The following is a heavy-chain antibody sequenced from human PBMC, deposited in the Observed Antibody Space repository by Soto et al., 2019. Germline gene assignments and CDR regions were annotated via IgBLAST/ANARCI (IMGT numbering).Heavy chain of an antibody. CDR3: ARVIAAAVDFDY. CDR1: GYTFTSYG. Sequence: ASVKVSCKASGYTFTSYGISWVRQAPGQGLEWMGWISAYNGNTNYAQKLQGRVTMTTDTSTSTAYMELRSLRSDVMAVYYCARVIAAAVDFDYWGQGTLVTVSS. V-gene: IGHV1-18*03. J-gene: IGHJ4*02. D-gene: IGHD6-13*01. CDR2: ISAYNGNT.